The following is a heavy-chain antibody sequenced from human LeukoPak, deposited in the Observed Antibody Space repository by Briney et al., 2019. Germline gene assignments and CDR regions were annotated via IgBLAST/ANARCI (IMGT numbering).Heavy chain of an antibody. V-gene: IGHV4-34*01. Sequence: SETLSLTCAVYGGSFSDYYWSWIRQPPGKGLEWIGEINHSGSTNYNPSLKSRVTISVDTSKNQFSLKLSSVTAADTAVYYCARYSSGSYPSYYYYGMDVWGQGTTVTVSS. J-gene: IGHJ6*02. CDR2: INHSGST. D-gene: IGHD6-19*01. CDR1: GGSFSDYY. CDR3: ARYSSGSYPSYYYYGMDV.